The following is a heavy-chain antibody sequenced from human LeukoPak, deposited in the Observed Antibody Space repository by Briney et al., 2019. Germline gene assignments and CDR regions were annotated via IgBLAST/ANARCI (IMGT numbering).Heavy chain of an antibody. V-gene: IGHV3-7*04. Sequence: GGSLRLSCAASGFTFSSYWMTWVRQAPGKGLEWVANIKEDGSEKYYVDSVKGRFTISRDNAKNSLYLQMNSLRAEDTAIYYCARVDGYKSVIDNWGQGTLVTVSS. CDR1: GFTFSSYW. CDR2: IKEDGSEK. J-gene: IGHJ4*02. CDR3: ARVDGYKSVIDN. D-gene: IGHD5-24*01.